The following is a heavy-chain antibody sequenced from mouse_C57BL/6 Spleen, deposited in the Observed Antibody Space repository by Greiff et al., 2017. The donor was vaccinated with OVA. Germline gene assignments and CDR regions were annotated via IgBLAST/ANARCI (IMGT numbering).Heavy chain of an antibody. Sequence: EVKLMESGGGLVQPKGSLKLSCAASGFSFNTYAMNWVRQAPGKGLEWVARIRSKSNNYATYYADSVKDRFTISRDDSESMLYLQMNNLKTEDTAMYYCVRQGYDGYYGAMDYWGQGTSVTVSS. V-gene: IGHV10-1*01. CDR2: IRSKSNNYAT. CDR3: VRQGYDGYYGAMDY. D-gene: IGHD2-3*01. CDR1: GFSFNTYA. J-gene: IGHJ4*01.